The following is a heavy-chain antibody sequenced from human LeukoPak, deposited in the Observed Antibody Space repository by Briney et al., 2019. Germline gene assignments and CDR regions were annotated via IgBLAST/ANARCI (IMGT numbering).Heavy chain of an antibody. D-gene: IGHD6-13*01. CDR1: GGSISSSSYY. Sequence: SETLSLTCTVSGGSISSSSYYWGWIRQPPGKGLEWIGSISYRGNTYCNPSLKSRVTISGDTSKNHLSLKLNSVTAADTAVYYCAKGGSSWLNNYFDPWGQGTLVTVSS. V-gene: IGHV4-39*07. CDR2: ISYRGNT. J-gene: IGHJ5*02. CDR3: AKGGSSWLNNYFDP.